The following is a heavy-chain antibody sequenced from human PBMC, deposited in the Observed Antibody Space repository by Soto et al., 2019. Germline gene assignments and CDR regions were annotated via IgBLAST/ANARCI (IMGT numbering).Heavy chain of an antibody. CDR2: IRGSRSYI. J-gene: IGHJ6*02. CDR3: ARDNSYDSSGYYHNYGMDV. Sequence: EVQLVESGGGLVKPGGSLRLSCAASGFTFSSYNMNWVRQAPGKGLEWVSSIRGSRSYIYYADSVEGRFTISRDNAENSLYLQLNSLRAEHTAVYYYARDNSYDSSGYYHNYGMDVWGQGTTVTVSS. CDR1: GFTFSSYN. D-gene: IGHD3-22*01. V-gene: IGHV3-21*01.